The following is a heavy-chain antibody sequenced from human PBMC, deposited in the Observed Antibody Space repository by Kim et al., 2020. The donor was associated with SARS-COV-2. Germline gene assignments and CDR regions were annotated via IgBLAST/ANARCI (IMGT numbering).Heavy chain of an antibody. J-gene: IGHJ6*02. D-gene: IGHD6-19*01. CDR2: IYYSGST. CDR1: GGSISSYY. CDR3: ARDITNYSSGWYYYYGMDV. V-gene: IGHV4-59*13. Sequence: SETLSLTCTVSGGSISSYYWSWIRQPPGKGLEWIGYIYYSGSTNYNPSLKSRVTISVDTSKNQFSLKLSSVTAADTAVYYCARDITNYSSGWYYYYGMDVWGQGTTVTVSS.